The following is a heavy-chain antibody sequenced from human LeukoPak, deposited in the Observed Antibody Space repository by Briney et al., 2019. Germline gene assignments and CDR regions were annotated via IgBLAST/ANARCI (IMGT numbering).Heavy chain of an antibody. J-gene: IGHJ6*02. Sequence: ASVKASCRASGYTFTGYYTHWVRQAPGQGLEWMGWINPNSGGTNYAQKFQGRVTMTRDTSISTAYMELSRLRSDDTAVYYCARASFVYCSGGSCYSDYYGMDVWGQGTTVTVSS. CDR2: INPNSGGT. D-gene: IGHD2-15*01. V-gene: IGHV1-2*02. CDR1: GYTFTGYY. CDR3: ARASFVYCSGGSCYSDYYGMDV.